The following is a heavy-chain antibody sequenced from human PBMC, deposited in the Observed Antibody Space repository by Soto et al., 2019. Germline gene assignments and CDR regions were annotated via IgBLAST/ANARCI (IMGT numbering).Heavy chain of an antibody. Sequence: SETLSLTCTVSGGSISSGGYYWSWIRQHPGKGLEWIGYIYYSGSTYYNPSLKSRVTISVDTSKNQFSLKLSSVTAADTAVYYCARAEAAAGRGGWFDPWGQGTLVTVSS. D-gene: IGHD6-13*01. V-gene: IGHV4-31*03. CDR1: GGSISSGGYY. CDR2: IYYSGST. CDR3: ARAEAAAGRGGWFDP. J-gene: IGHJ5*02.